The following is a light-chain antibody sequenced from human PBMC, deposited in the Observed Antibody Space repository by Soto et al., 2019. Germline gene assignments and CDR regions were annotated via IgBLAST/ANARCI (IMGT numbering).Light chain of an antibody. CDR2: AAS. CDR1: QGIRSA. CDR3: LLDYAYFWA. Sequence: AIQVTQSPSSLSASVGDRVTITCRTSQGIRSALGWYQQKPGKVPKLLIYAASTLQSGVPSRFSGSGSGRDFTRTISSLQPEDFATYYCLLDYAYFWAFGQGTKVEIK. J-gene: IGKJ1*01. V-gene: IGKV1-6*01.